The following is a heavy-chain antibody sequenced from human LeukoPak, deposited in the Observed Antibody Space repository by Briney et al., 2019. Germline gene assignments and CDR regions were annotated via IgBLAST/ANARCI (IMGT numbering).Heavy chain of an antibody. CDR3: ARRTYSSSSSIFDY. Sequence: ASVKVSCKASGYTFTSYGISWGRQAPGQGLEWMGWISAYNGNANYAQKLQGRVTMTTDTSTSTAYMELRSLRSDDTAVYYCARRTYSSSSSIFDYWGQGTLVTVSS. V-gene: IGHV1-18*01. D-gene: IGHD6-6*01. J-gene: IGHJ4*02. CDR1: GYTFTSYG. CDR2: ISAYNGNA.